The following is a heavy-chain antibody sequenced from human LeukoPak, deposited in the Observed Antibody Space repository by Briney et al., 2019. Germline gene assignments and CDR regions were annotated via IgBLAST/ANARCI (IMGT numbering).Heavy chain of an antibody. Sequence: SETLSLTCTVSGGSISSYYWSWIRQPPGKGLEWIGYIYYSGSTNYNPSPKSRVTISVDTSENQFSLKLSSVTAADTAVYYCARVRGYSYGNWFDPWGQGTLVTVSS. V-gene: IGHV4-59*01. CDR3: ARVRGYSYGNWFDP. D-gene: IGHD5-18*01. J-gene: IGHJ5*02. CDR1: GGSISSYY. CDR2: IYYSGST.